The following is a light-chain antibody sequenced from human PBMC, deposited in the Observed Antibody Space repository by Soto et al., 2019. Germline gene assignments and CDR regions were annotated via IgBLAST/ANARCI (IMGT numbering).Light chain of an antibody. CDR2: AAS. CDR3: HQTYSIPIT. Sequence: DIQMTQSPSSLSASVGDRVTITCRTNQTIINYLNWSQQKPGKAPKLLIYAASSLQSGVPSRFSGSGSGTDFTLTISSLQPEDFATYYCHQTYSIPITFGQGTRLEIK. V-gene: IGKV1-39*01. CDR1: QTIINY. J-gene: IGKJ5*01.